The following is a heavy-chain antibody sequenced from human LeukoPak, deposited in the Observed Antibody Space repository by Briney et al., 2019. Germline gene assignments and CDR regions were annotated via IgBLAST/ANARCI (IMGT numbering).Heavy chain of an antibody. V-gene: IGHV3-23*01. D-gene: IGHD1-26*01. CDR1: GFTFSGFA. Sequence: PGGSLRLSCAASGFTFSGFAMNWVRQAPGEGLEWVSGILGNGVTTYYADSLKGRFTISRDNSKNILYLQMNSLRVEDTAVYYCAKDHKWELLYFDYWGQGTLVTVPS. J-gene: IGHJ4*02. CDR2: ILGNGVTT. CDR3: AKDHKWELLYFDY.